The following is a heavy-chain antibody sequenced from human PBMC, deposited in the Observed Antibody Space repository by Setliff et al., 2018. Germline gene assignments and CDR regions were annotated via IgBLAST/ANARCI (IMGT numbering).Heavy chain of an antibody. CDR1: GGTFSDYF. D-gene: IGHD6-6*01. V-gene: IGHV4-34*08. CDR2: INHSGSS. CDR3: ARGRNVAARLLDS. Sequence: SETLSLTCGASGGTFSDYFWTWIRQSPGKGLEWIGEINHSGSSNYNPSLKSRVAISIDTSNNQFSLKVTSVTAADTGIYYCARGRNVAARLLDSWGQGARVTVSS. J-gene: IGHJ4*02.